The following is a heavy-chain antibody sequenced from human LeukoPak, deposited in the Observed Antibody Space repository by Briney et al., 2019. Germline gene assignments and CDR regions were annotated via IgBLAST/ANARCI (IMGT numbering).Heavy chain of an antibody. J-gene: IGHJ6*02. D-gene: IGHD3-10*01. CDR2: ISYDGSNK. CDR1: GFTFRSYG. V-gene: IGHV3-30*03. Sequence: GRSLRLSCAASGFTFRSYGMHWVRQAPGKGLEWVAVISYDGSNKYYADSVKGRFTISRDNSKNTLYLQMSSLRPEDTAVYYCVRSSGSMDVWGQGTTVTVSS. CDR3: VRSSGSMDV.